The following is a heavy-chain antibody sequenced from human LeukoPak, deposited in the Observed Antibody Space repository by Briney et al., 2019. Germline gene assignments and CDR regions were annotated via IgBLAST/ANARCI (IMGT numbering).Heavy chain of an antibody. D-gene: IGHD6-13*01. CDR2: LYHSGNT. V-gene: IGHV4-38-2*01. J-gene: IGHJ4*02. Sequence: ASETLSLTCAVSGYSISSGYYWGWIRQPPGKGLEWIGSLYHSGNTYYNPSLKSRVTISVDTSMNQFSLKLRSVTAADTAVYYCLAISSWYYFDYRGQGALVTVSS. CDR3: LAISSWYYFDY. CDR1: GYSISSGYY.